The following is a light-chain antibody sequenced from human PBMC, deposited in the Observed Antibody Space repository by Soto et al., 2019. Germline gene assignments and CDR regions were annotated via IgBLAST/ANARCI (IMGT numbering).Light chain of an antibody. J-gene: IGLJ1*01. CDR1: ISDVGGFNY. CDR3: CSYGNIYADV. V-gene: IGLV2-11*01. CDR2: DVS. Sequence: QSALTQPRSVSGSPGQSGTISCTGTISDVGGFNYVTWYQQHPGKAPKLMIYDVSKRPSGVPDRFSGSKSGNTASLTISGLQAEDEADYYCCSYGNIYADVFGTGTKVTVL.